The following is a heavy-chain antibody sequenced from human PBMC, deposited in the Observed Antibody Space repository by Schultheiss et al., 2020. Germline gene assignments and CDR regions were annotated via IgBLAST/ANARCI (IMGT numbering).Heavy chain of an antibody. CDR3: ATHCTSTTCYGSAFDV. CDR2: IYYSGST. Sequence: SETLSLTCTVSGGSISSSSYYWGWIRQPPGKGLEWIGSIYYSGSTYYNPSLKSRVTISVDTSKNQFSLKLTSVTAADTAVYYCATHCTSTTCYGSAFDVWGRGAMVSGSS. D-gene: IGHD2-2*01. CDR1: GGSISSSSYY. J-gene: IGHJ3*01. V-gene: IGHV4-39*01.